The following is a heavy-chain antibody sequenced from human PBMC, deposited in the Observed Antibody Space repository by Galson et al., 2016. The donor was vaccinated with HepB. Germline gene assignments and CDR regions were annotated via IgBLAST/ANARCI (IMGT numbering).Heavy chain of an antibody. CDR1: GFTFKSYG. J-gene: IGHJ5*02. Sequence: SLRLSCAASGFTFKSYGMHWVRQAPGKGLEWVAVIWFDGTYQYYGDSVKGRFTISRDNPKNTLYLQMNSLRAEDTAVYYCARDLRTSGSFLDRWGQGTLVTVSS. CDR3: ARDLRTSGSFLDR. CDR2: IWFDGTYQ. D-gene: IGHD1-26*01. V-gene: IGHV3-33*01.